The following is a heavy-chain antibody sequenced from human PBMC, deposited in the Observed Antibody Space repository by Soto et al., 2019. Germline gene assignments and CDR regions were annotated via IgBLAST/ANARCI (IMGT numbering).Heavy chain of an antibody. V-gene: IGHV4-4*02. CDR1: IDSIASNKW. Sequence: SETLSLTCAVSIDSIASNKWWSWVRQPPGKGLEWIGDIYHSGNTNYHPSLKNRVTISVDTSKNQFSLNLSSVTAADTAVYYCARLIYDSPRFDPWGQGTLVTVSS. CDR2: IYHSGNT. J-gene: IGHJ5*02. D-gene: IGHD3-3*01. CDR3: ARLIYDSPRFDP.